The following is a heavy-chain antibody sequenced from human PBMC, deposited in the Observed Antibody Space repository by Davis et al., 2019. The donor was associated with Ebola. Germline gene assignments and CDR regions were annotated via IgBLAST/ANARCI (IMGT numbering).Heavy chain of an antibody. CDR3: ARDRGVPGAFDI. Sequence: PSETLSLTCTVSGGSISSHYWSWIRQPPGKGLEWIGYIYYSGSTNYNPSLKSRVTISVDTSKNQFSLKLSSVTAADTAVYYCARDRGVPGAFDIWGQGTMVTVSS. CDR1: GGSISSHY. J-gene: IGHJ3*02. D-gene: IGHD3-10*01. V-gene: IGHV4-59*11. CDR2: IYYSGST.